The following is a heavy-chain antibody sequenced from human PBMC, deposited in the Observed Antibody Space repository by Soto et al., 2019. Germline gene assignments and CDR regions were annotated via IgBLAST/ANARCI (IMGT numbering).Heavy chain of an antibody. Sequence: QVHLVESGGGVVQPGRSLRLSCAASGFTFSSFPIHWIRQAPGKGLEWVAVITQDGRNQYYADSVKGRFIISRDNSKNFLYLQVNTLTTEDTAVYYCATGAAFYYDTSRFWGQGTLVTVSS. CDR1: GFTFSSFP. V-gene: IGHV3-30*04. D-gene: IGHD3-22*01. CDR3: ATGAAFYYDTSRF. J-gene: IGHJ4*02. CDR2: ITQDGRNQ.